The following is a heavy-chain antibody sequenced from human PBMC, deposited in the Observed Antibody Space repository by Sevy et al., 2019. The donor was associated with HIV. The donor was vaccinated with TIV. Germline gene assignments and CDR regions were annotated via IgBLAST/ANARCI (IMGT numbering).Heavy chain of an antibody. Sequence: ASVKVSCKASGYTFTRYGISWVRQAPGQGLEWMGWISAYNGNTNYAQKLQGRVTMTTDTSTSTAYMELRSLRSDDTAVYYCARGIVGATSRYRRNYHFDYWGQGTLVTVSS. V-gene: IGHV1-18*04. D-gene: IGHD1-26*01. J-gene: IGHJ4*02. CDR2: ISAYNGNT. CDR3: ARGIVGATSRYRRNYHFDY. CDR1: GYTFTRYG.